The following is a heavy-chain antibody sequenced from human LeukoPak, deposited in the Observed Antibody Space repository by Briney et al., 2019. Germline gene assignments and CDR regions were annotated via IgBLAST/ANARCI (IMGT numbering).Heavy chain of an antibody. Sequence: SETLSLTCTVSGGSISSYYWSWIRQPAGKGLEWIGRIYTSGSTNYNPSLKSRVTMSVDTPKNQFSLKLSSVTAADTAVYYCARHRLYCSGGSCYPQVTDFDYWGQGTLVTVSS. V-gene: IGHV4-4*07. J-gene: IGHJ4*02. CDR1: GGSISSYY. D-gene: IGHD2-15*01. CDR3: ARHRLYCSGGSCYPQVTDFDY. CDR2: IYTSGST.